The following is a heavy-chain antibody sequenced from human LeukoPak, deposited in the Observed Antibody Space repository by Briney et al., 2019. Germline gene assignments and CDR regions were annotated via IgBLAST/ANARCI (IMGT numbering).Heavy chain of an antibody. CDR3: ARGKARDGYNCPGIFDY. V-gene: IGHV1-8*01. D-gene: IGHD5-24*01. J-gene: IGHJ4*02. CDR1: GYTFTSYD. CDR2: MNPNSGNT. Sequence: ASVKVSCKASGYTFTSYDINWVRQATGQGLEWMGWMNPNSGNTGYAQKFQGRVTMTRSTSISTAYMELSSLRSEDTAVYYCARGKARDGYNCPGIFDYWGQGTLVTVSS.